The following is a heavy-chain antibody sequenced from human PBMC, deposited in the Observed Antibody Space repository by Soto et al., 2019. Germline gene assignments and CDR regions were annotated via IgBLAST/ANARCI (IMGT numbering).Heavy chain of an antibody. J-gene: IGHJ4*02. CDR1: GGSFTGNNW. D-gene: IGHD1-7*01. V-gene: IGHV4-4*02. CDR2: IYRTGST. Sequence: SETLSLTCGVSGGSFTGNNWLTWVRQPPGQGLEWIGEIYRTGSTNYNPSLKSRVTISLDKSENQFSLKATSLIAADTAVYYCASRDPGTSVDYWGQRTLVTVSS. CDR3: ASRDPGTSVDY.